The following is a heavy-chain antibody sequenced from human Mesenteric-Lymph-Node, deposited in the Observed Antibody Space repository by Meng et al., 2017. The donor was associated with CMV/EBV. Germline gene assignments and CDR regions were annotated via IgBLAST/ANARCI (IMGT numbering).Heavy chain of an antibody. V-gene: IGHV1-8*01. D-gene: IGHD3-10*01. Sequence: ASGYTCTNYDIYWVRQATGQGLEWMGWMNPNSANTGYAQKFQGIVTMTRDTSTSTAYMELTSLRSEDTAVYYCARGLSRGRFVPDYWGQGTLVTVSS. CDR1: GYTCTNYD. CDR2: MNPNSANT. J-gene: IGHJ4*02. CDR3: ARGLSRGRFVPDY.